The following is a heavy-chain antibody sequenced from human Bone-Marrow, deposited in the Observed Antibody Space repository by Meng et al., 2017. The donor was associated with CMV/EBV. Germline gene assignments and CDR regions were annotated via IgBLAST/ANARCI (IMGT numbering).Heavy chain of an antibody. J-gene: IGHJ6*02. Sequence: GESLKISCAAPGFTFSSYSMNWVRQAPGKGLEWVSSISSSSSYIYYADSVKGRFTIPRDNAKNSLYLQMNSLRAEDTAVYYCARDISPQLVLFVHLRPNYYGMDVWGQGTTVTVSS. CDR1: GFTFSSYS. CDR2: ISSSSSYI. V-gene: IGHV3-21*01. CDR3: ARDISPQLVLFVHLRPNYYGMDV. D-gene: IGHD6-13*01.